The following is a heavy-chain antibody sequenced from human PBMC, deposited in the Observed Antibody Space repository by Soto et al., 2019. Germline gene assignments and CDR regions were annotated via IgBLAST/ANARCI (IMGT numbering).Heavy chain of an antibody. D-gene: IGHD6-6*01. J-gene: IGHJ3*02. V-gene: IGHV1-69*01. CDR3: ARCEPPEGRQLGPACAFDI. CDR2: IIPIFGTA. CDR1: GGTFSSYA. Sequence: QVQLVQSGAEVKKPGSSVKVSCKASGGTFSSYAISWVRQAPGQGLEWMGGIIPIFGTANYAQKFQGRVTITADESTSTAYMELSSLRSEDRAVYYCARCEPPEGRQLGPACAFDIWGQGTMVTVSS.